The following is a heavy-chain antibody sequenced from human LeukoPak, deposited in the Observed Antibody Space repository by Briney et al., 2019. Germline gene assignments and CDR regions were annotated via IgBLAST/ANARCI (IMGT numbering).Heavy chain of an antibody. Sequence: SQTLSLTCAISGDSVSSNSAAWNWIRLSPSRGLEWLGRTYYRSKWYNDYAISVKSRITINPDTSKNQFSLQPNSVTPEDTAVYYCAKGSEWFDPWGQGTLVTVSS. CDR2: TYYRSKWYN. J-gene: IGHJ5*02. CDR1: GDSVSSNSAA. CDR3: AKGSEWFDP. V-gene: IGHV6-1*01.